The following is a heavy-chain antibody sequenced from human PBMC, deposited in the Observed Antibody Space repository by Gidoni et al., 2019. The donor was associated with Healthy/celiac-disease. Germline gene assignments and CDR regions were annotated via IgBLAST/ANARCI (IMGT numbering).Heavy chain of an antibody. CDR3: ARAPYYDFWSGYQNWFDP. CDR2: IYYRGST. V-gene: IGHV4-59*01. CDR1: GGSISSYY. D-gene: IGHD3-3*01. Sequence: QVQLQESGPGLVKPSETLSLTCTVSGGSISSYYWSGIRQPPGKGLEWIGYIYYRGSTNYNPSLKSRVTISVDTSKNQFSLKLSSVTAADTAVYYCARAPYYDFWSGYQNWFDPWGQGTLVTVSS. J-gene: IGHJ5*02.